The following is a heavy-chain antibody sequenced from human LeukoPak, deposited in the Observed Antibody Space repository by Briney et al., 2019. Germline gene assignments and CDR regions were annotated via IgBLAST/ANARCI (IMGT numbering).Heavy chain of an antibody. J-gene: IGHJ4*02. CDR1: GFTFSSYS. D-gene: IGHD2-15*01. V-gene: IGHV3-23*01. Sequence: GGSLRLSCAASGFTFSSYSMNWVRQAPGMGLEWVSGVGGGGQRTHYADSVKGRFTISRDNSKNTLYLQMNSLRAEDTAIYYCAKDRGYYVDTGTINFWGQGTLVTVSS. CDR3: AKDRGYYVDTGTINF. CDR2: VGGGGQRT.